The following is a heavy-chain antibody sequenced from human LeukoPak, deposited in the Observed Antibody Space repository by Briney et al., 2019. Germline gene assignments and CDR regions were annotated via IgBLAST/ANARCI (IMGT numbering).Heavy chain of an antibody. CDR3: ARGRYYDSSGYYHPPHFDY. V-gene: IGHV3-74*01. CDR1: GFTFSSYW. J-gene: IGHJ4*02. D-gene: IGHD3-22*01. Sequence: PGGSLRLSCAASGFTFSSYWMHWVRQAPGKGLVWVSCINSDGSSTSYADSVKGRFTISRDNAKNTLYLQMNSLRAEDTAVYYCARGRYYDSSGYYHPPHFDYWGQGTLVTVSS. CDR2: INSDGSST.